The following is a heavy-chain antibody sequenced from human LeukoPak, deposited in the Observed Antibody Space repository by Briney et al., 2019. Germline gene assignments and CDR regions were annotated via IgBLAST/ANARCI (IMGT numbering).Heavy chain of an antibody. V-gene: IGHV1-8*01. CDR1: GYTFTSYD. CDR2: MNPNSGNT. J-gene: IGHJ4*02. Sequence: GASVKVSFKASGYTFTSYDINWVRQATGQGLEWMGWMNPNSGNTGYAQKFQGRVTMTRNTSISTAYMELSSLRSEDTAVYYCARAGRWQQLLGYWGQGTLVTVSS. CDR3: ARAGRWQQLLGY. D-gene: IGHD5-24*01.